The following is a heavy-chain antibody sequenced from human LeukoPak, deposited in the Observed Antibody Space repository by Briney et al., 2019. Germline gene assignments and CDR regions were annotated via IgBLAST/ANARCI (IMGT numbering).Heavy chain of an antibody. Sequence: GGPRNLPFAPSGSTFNPYWISWAPRAPGKGREGGANIKKEGSEKFYVDSMKGRFTISRDNAKNSLYLQMNSLRAEDTAVYYCARVGPWVNPDYYYYYYMDVWAKGPRSPSP. CDR2: IKKEGSEK. CDR3: ARVGPWVNPDYYYYYYMDV. D-gene: IGHD1-14*01. V-gene: IGHV3-7*01. J-gene: IGHJ6*03. CDR1: GSTFNPYW.